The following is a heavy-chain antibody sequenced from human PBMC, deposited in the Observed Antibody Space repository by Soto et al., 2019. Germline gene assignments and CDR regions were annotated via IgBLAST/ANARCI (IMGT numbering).Heavy chain of an antibody. Sequence: QVQLVESGGGVVQPGKSLRLSCAVSGSTFSSYGMHWVRQAPCKGLEWVSVISYNGGNKNYEDSVKGRFTISSDNSKNTLFLPMTTLRAEATAVDSCARWGPDDNVFDYWGQGNLVTVAS. CDR3: ARWGPDDNVFDY. CDR2: ISYNGGNK. J-gene: IGHJ4*02. V-gene: IGHV3-30*03. D-gene: IGHD1-26*01. CDR1: GSTFSSYG.